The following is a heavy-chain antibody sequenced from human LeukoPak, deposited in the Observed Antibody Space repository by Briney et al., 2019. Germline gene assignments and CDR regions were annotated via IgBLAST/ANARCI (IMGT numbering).Heavy chain of an antibody. CDR2: NNGDGSTT. D-gene: IGHD2-15*01. V-gene: IGHV3-74*01. J-gene: IGHJ5*02. Sequence: QAGGSLRLSCVASGFSLSGYWMYWVRQAPGKGLMYISRNNGDGSTTNYADVVKGRFTMSRDNVKNTLYLQMNSLRVEGTAVYYCARDPRNVGLTPWGQGTLVTVSS. CDR1: GFSLSGYW. CDR3: ARDPRNVGLTP.